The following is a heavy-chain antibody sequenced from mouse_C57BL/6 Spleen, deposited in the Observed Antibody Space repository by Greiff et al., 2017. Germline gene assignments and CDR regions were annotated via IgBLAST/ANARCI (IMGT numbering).Heavy chain of an antibody. Sequence: VQLQQPGAELVKPGASVKLSCKASGYTFTSYWMQWVKQRPGQGLEWIGEIDPSDSCTNYNQKFKCKATLTVDTSSSTAYMQLSSLTSEDSAVYYCARPHYYGSSSYYAMDYWGQGTSVTVSS. CDR1: GYTFTSYW. D-gene: IGHD1-1*01. J-gene: IGHJ4*01. V-gene: IGHV1-50*01. CDR2: IDPSDSCT. CDR3: ARPHYYGSSSYYAMDY.